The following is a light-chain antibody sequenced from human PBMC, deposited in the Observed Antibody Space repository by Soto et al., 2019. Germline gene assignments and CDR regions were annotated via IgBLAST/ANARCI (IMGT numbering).Light chain of an antibody. J-gene: IGLJ2*01. CDR2: GNS. CDR3: QSYDSSLSGVV. Sequence: QPVLTQPPSVSGAPGQRVTISCTGSSSNIGAGYDVHWYQQLPGTAPKLLIYGNSNRPSGVPDRFSGSKSGTSASLAITGLQAEDEAEYYCQSYDSSLSGVVFGGGTKVTVL. V-gene: IGLV1-40*01. CDR1: SSNIGAGYD.